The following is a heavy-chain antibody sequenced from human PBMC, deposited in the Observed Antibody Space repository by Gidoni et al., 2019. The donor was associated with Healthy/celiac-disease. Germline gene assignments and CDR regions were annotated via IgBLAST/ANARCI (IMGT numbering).Heavy chain of an antibody. CDR2: IRSKAYGGTT. D-gene: IGHD2-2*03. V-gene: IGHV3-49*05. Sequence: EVQLVESGGGLVKPGRSLRLSCTASGFTVGDYAMSWFLQSPGKGLEWVGFIRSKAYGGTTEYDASVKGRFTISRDDSKSIAYLQMNSLKTEDTAVYYCTRADAGYCSSTSCYHYYYYYMDVWGKGTTVTVSS. CDR3: TRADAGYCSSTSCYHYYYYYMDV. J-gene: IGHJ6*03. CDR1: GFTVGDYA.